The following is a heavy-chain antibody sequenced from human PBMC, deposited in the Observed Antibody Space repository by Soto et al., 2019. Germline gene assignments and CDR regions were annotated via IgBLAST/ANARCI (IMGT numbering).Heavy chain of an antibody. J-gene: IGHJ4*02. D-gene: IGHD2-8*01. CDR1: GGSVSNSNYY. V-gene: IGHV4-39*01. CDR2: VYYRGRS. CDR3: VSQRTSVLTQAYFDY. Sequence: PSETLSLTCTVSGGSVSNSNYYWVWIRHSPGKGLEWIGSVYYRGRSYSKSSVKSRVTISVDTSKNQFSLNLNSVTASDTAVYYCVSQRTSVLTQAYFDYWGPGALVTVS.